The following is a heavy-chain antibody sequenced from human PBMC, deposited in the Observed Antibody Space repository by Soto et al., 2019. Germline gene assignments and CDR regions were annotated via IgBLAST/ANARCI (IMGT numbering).Heavy chain of an antibody. D-gene: IGHD3-22*01. CDR1: GGSISSGDYY. V-gene: IGHV4-31*03. Sequence: SETLSLTCTVSGGSISSGDYYWSWIRHHPGKGLEWIGYIYSSGSTYYNPSLRSRVTISADTSKNQFSLRLSSVTAGDTAVYYCVRDYDYDTSRNDAFDIWGQGTMVTVSS. CDR2: IYSSGST. CDR3: VRDYDYDTSRNDAFDI. J-gene: IGHJ3*02.